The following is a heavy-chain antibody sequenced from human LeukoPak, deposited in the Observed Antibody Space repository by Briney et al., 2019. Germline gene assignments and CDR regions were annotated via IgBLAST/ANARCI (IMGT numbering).Heavy chain of an antibody. V-gene: IGHV1-69*04. J-gene: IGHJ4*02. Sequence: ASVKVSCKASGYTFTSYGISWVRQAPGQGLEWMGRIIPILGIANYAQKFQGRVTITADKSTSTAYMELSSLRSEDTAVYYCAGLYYDILTGYPSYFDYWGQGTPVTVSS. D-gene: IGHD3-9*01. CDR3: AGLYYDILTGYPSYFDY. CDR1: GYTFTSYG. CDR2: IIPILGIA.